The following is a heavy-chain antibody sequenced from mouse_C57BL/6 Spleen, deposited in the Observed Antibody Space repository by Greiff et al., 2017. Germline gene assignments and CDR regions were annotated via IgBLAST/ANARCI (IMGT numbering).Heavy chain of an antibody. V-gene: IGHV6-3*01. CDR3: TGGFYDYEWFAY. Sequence: EVKLMESGGGLVQPGGSMKLSCVASGFTFSNYWMNWVRQSPEKGLEWVAQIRLKSDNYATHYAESVKGRFTISRDDSKSSVYLQMNNLRAEDTGIYYCTGGFYDYEWFAYWGQGTLVTVSA. D-gene: IGHD2-4*01. CDR2: IRLKSDNYAT. CDR1: GFTFSNYW. J-gene: IGHJ3*01.